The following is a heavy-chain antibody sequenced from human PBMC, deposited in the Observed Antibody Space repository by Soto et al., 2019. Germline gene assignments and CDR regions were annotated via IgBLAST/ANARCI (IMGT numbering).Heavy chain of an antibody. Sequence: GGSLRLSCAASGFTFSSYGMHWVRQAPGKGLEWVAVISYDGSNKYYADSVKGRFTISRDNSKNTLYLQMNSLRAEDTAVYYCAKDQGGRSWYRTNYYYYCMDVWGQGTTVTVSS. CDR2: ISYDGSNK. CDR1: GFTFSSYG. CDR3: AKDQGGRSWYRTNYYYYCMDV. D-gene: IGHD6-13*01. V-gene: IGHV3-30*18. J-gene: IGHJ6*02.